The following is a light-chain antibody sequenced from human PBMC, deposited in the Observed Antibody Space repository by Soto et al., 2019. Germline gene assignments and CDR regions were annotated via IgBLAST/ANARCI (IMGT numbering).Light chain of an antibody. J-gene: IGLJ3*02. Sequence: QSVLTQPPSASGSPGQSVTISCTGTSTDVGAYNYVSWYQQHPGKAPKLMIYEVTKRPSGVPDRFSGSKSGNTASLTVSGLQAEDDADYYCGSHAGNSNLVFGGGTKVTVL. CDR3: GSHAGNSNLV. CDR1: STDVGAYNY. V-gene: IGLV2-8*01. CDR2: EVT.